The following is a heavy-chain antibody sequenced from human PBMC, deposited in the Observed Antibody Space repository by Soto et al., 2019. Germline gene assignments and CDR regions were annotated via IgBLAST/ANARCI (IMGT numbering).Heavy chain of an antibody. V-gene: IGHV3-21*05. CDR1: GFTFKIYA. D-gene: IGHD4-17*01. J-gene: IGHJ4*02. Sequence: GGSLRLSCAASGFTFKIYALHWVRQAPGKGLEWVSYISSGGSYKNYADSVKGRFTISRDNAKNSLYLQMNSLRAEDTAVYYCARTKQVTTGPLDYWGQGTLVTVSS. CDR2: ISSGGSYK. CDR3: ARTKQVTTGPLDY.